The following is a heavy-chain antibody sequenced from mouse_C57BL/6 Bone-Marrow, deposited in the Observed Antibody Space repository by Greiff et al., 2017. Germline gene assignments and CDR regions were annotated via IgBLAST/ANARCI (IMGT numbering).Heavy chain of an antibody. CDR1: GYTFPSYG. V-gene: IGHV1-81*01. Sequence: VQLLQSGAELARPGASVTLSCTASGYTFPSYGISWVKQRTGQGLEWIGEIFPRSGNTYYNQKFKGKATLTADKSSSTAYMELRSMIYEDTTVYFCASSKTAQATEFAYWGQGTLVTVSA. J-gene: IGHJ3*01. D-gene: IGHD3-2*02. CDR3: ASSKTAQATEFAY. CDR2: IFPRSGNT.